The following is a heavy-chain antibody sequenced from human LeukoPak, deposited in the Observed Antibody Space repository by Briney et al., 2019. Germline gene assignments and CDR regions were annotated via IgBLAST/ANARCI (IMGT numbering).Heavy chain of an antibody. CDR3: ARVVGATGENFDY. CDR2: IYYSGST. Sequence: SETLSLTCIVSGGSISSYYWSWIRQPPGKGLEWIGYIYYSGSTNYNPSLKSRVTISVDTSKNQFSLKLSSVTAADTAVYYCARVVGATGENFDYWGQGTLVTVSS. J-gene: IGHJ4*02. CDR1: GGSISSYY. V-gene: IGHV4-59*01. D-gene: IGHD1-26*01.